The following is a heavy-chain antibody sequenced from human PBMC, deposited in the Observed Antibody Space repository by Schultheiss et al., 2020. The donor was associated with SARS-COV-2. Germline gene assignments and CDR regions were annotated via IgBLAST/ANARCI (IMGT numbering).Heavy chain of an antibody. Sequence: GGSLRLSCAASGFTFSGSAMHWVRQASGKGLEWIGRIRSKANSYATAYAASVKGRFTISRDDSKNTAYLQMNSLKTEDTAVYYCARDGYSSGWPLDYWGQGTLVTVSS. CDR1: GFTFSGSA. CDR3: ARDGYSSGWPLDY. CDR2: IRSKANSYAT. J-gene: IGHJ4*02. V-gene: IGHV3-73*01. D-gene: IGHD6-19*01.